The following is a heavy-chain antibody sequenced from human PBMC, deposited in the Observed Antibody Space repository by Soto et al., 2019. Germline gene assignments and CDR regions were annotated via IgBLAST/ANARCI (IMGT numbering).Heavy chain of an antibody. D-gene: IGHD2-8*01. J-gene: IGHJ6*02. CDR1: GFTFSSYE. V-gene: IGHV3-48*03. CDR2: ISSSGSTI. Sequence: EVQLVESGGGLVQPGGSLRLSCAASGFTFSSYEMNWVRQAPGKGLEWVSYISSSGSTIYYADSVKGRFTISRDNAKNSLYLQMNSLRAEDTAVYYCARDRCTNGVCLPAPYYYYGMDVWGQGTTVTVSS. CDR3: ARDRCTNGVCLPAPYYYYGMDV.